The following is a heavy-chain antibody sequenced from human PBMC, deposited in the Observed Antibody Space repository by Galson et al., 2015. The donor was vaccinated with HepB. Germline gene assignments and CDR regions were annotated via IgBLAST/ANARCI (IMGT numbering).Heavy chain of an antibody. V-gene: IGHV1-69*10. Sequence: SVKVSCKASGGTFSSYAISWVRQAPGQGLEWMGGIIPILGIANYAQKFQGRVTITADKSTSTAYMELSSLRSEDTAVYYCAYADTAMVGFDYWGQGTLVTVSS. CDR1: GGTFSSYA. CDR2: IIPILGIA. D-gene: IGHD5-18*01. J-gene: IGHJ4*02. CDR3: AYADTAMVGFDY.